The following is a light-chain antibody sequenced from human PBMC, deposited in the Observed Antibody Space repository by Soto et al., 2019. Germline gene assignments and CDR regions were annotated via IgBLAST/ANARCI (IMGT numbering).Light chain of an antibody. CDR1: QSISSN. V-gene: IGKV3-15*01. J-gene: IGKJ5*01. CDR2: AAS. CDR3: QQYNNWPQIT. Sequence: EIVMTHSPATLSVSPCERATLSASASQSISSNLAWYQQKPGQAPRLLIYAASTRATGIPARFSGSGSGTEFTLTISTLQSEDFAVYYCQQYNNWPQITFGQGTRLEIK.